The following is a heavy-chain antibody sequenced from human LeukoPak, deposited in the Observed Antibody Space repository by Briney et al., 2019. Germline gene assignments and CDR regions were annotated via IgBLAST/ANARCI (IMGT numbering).Heavy chain of an antibody. CDR2: IYYSGST. J-gene: IGHJ6*03. D-gene: IGHD3-22*01. CDR1: GGSISRHY. V-gene: IGHV4-59*11. Sequence: PSETLSLTCTVSGGSISRHYWSWIRQPPGKGLEWIGYIYYSGSTNYNPSLKGRVTISVDTSKNQFSLKLSSVTAADTAVYYCAREEGYYDTSGRYYYYYMDVWGKGTTVTVSS. CDR3: AREEGYYDTSGRYYYYYMDV.